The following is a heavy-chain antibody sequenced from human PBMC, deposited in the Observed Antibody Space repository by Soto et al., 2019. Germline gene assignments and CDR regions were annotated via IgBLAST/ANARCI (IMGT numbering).Heavy chain of an antibody. CDR2: MNHSGDT. V-gene: IGHV4-34*01. CDR1: GGSFSDYY. CDR3: ATRQRYGHNPIDDFDV. D-gene: IGHD1-1*01. J-gene: IGHJ3*01. Sequence: SETLSLTCAVYGGSFSDYYWTWIRQPPGKGLEWIGEMNHSGDTNYNPSLWSRIIISVDTSKNQFSLELSSVTAADTATYFCATRQRYGHNPIDDFDVWGQGTMVTVSS.